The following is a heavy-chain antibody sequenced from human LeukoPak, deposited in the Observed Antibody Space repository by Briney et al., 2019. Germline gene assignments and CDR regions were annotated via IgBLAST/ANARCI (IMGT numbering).Heavy chain of an antibody. Sequence: GGSLRLSCATSGFTFSRYWMSWVRQAPGKGLEWVANIDQDGSNKNYVDSVRGRFTISRDDARNSLFLQMNSLRAEDTAVYYCARVPRIAAAGEFDYWGQGTLVTVSS. J-gene: IGHJ4*02. D-gene: IGHD6-13*01. CDR3: ARVPRIAAAGEFDY. CDR2: IDQDGSNK. CDR1: GFTFSRYW. V-gene: IGHV3-7*01.